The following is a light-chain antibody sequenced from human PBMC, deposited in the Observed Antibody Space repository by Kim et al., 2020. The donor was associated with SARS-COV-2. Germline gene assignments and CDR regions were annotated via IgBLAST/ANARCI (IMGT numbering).Light chain of an antibody. J-gene: IGLJ1*01. CDR2: DVS. CDR3: CSYAGYSYV. CDR1: SSNVGGYNY. V-gene: IGLV2-11*03. Sequence: GQSVTISCTGTSSNVGGYNYVSWYQQHPGKAPKLIIYDVSKRPSGVPDRFSGSKSGNTASLTISGLQAEDEADYYCCSYAGYSYVFGIGTKVTVL.